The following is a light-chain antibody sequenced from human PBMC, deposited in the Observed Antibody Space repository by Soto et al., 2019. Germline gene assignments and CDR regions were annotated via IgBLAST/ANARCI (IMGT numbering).Light chain of an antibody. J-gene: IGKJ1*01. CDR2: GPS. CDR3: QQYLDWPRT. V-gene: IGKV3-20*01. Sequence: DIVLTQSPGTLSLSPGERATLTCRASQSVSSSYLAWYQQKPGQAPRLLIYGPSNRATGIPDRFSGSGSATDFTLTISRLEPEDFAVYYCQQYLDWPRTFGQGTKVDIK. CDR1: QSVSSSY.